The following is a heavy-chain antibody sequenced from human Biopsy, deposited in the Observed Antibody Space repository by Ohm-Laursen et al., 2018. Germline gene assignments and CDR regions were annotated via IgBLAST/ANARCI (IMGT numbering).Heavy chain of an antibody. D-gene: IGHD3-3*01. CDR3: ARDPGYDFWSGSDPFDI. CDR1: GYTFTAYG. Sequence: GASVKVSCKPSGYTFTAYGISWVRQAPGQGLEWMGWISTYNDDTNIAQKFQGRVSMTTDTSTRTAYMELRSLRSGDTAIYFCARDPGYDFWSGSDPFDIWGQGTTVTVSS. J-gene: IGHJ3*02. CDR2: ISTYNDDT. V-gene: IGHV1-18*04.